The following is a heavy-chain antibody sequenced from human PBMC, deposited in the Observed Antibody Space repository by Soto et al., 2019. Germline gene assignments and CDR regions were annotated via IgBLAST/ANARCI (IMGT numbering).Heavy chain of an antibody. D-gene: IGHD3-3*01. J-gene: IGHJ6*03. CDR3: ATDFLLRFLEWLNSYYMDV. CDR1: GFTFSSYA. CDR2: ISGSGGST. Sequence: PGGSLRLPCAASGFTFSSYAMSWVRQAPGKGLEWVSAISGSGGSTYYADSVKGRFTISRDNSKNTLYLQMNSLRAEDTAVYYCATDFLLRFLEWLNSYYMDVWGKGTTVTVSS. V-gene: IGHV3-23*01.